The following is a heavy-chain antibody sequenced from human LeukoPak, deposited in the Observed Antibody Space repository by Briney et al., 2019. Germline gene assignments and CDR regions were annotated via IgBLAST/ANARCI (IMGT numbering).Heavy chain of an antibody. D-gene: IGHD6-25*01. CDR1: GFTVSSKY. CDR3: AREDASGFDY. CDR2: IYSDGNT. V-gene: IGHV3-66*01. Sequence: GGSLRLSCAASGFTVSSKYMSWVRRPPGTGLEWVSVIYSDGNTYYADSVKGRFTISRDNSKNTVYLQMNSLRAEDTAVYYCAREDASGFDYWGQGTLVTVSS. J-gene: IGHJ4*02.